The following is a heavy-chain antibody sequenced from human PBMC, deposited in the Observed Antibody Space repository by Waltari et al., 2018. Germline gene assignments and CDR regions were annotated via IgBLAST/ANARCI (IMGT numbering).Heavy chain of an antibody. CDR3: ASYGYGRYSGSYFGY. CDR1: GGSISSGSYY. Sequence: QVQLQESGPGLVKPSQTLSLTCTVSGGSISSGSYYWSWIRQPAGKGLEWIGDIYTSGSTNYNPSLKSRVTISVDTSKNQFSLKLSSVTAADTAVYYCASYGYGRYSGSYFGYWGQGTLVTVSS. V-gene: IGHV4-61*09. CDR2: IYTSGST. J-gene: IGHJ4*02. D-gene: IGHD1-26*01.